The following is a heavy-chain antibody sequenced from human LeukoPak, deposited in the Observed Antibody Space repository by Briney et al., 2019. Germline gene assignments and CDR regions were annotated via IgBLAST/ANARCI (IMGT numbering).Heavy chain of an antibody. CDR1: GDSVSSNSAA. V-gene: IGHV6-1*01. CDR3: ARGYYDSSGYQHYYYYYYMDV. Sequence: SQTLSLTCAISGDSVSSNSAAWNWIRQSPSRGLEWLGRTYYRSKWYNDYAVSVKSRITINPDTSKDQFSLQLNSVTPEDTAVYYCARGYYDSSGYQHYYYYYYMDVWGKGTTVTVSS. J-gene: IGHJ6*03. D-gene: IGHD3-22*01. CDR2: TYYRSKWYN.